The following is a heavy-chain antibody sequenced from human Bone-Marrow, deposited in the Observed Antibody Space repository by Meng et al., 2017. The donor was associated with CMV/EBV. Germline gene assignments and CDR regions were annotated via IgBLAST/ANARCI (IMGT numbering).Heavy chain of an antibody. CDR1: GGSFSGYY. D-gene: IGHD2-2*01. Sequence: SETLSLPCAVYGGSFSGYYWSWIRQPPGKGLEWIGEINHSGSTNYNPSHRSRLTISVDTSKNHFSLKLSSVTAPDTAVYNSATGGRVMPAAKRHFRHWGQGTLVTVSS. V-gene: IGHV4-34*01. CDR2: INHSGST. CDR3: ATGGRVMPAAKRHFRH. J-gene: IGHJ1*01.